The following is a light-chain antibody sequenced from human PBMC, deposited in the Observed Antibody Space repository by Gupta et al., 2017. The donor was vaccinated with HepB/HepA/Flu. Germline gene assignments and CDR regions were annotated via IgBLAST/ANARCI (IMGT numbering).Light chain of an antibody. CDR1: SSNIGAGYD. V-gene: IGLV1-40*01. CDR2: GNS. J-gene: IGLJ2*01. Sequence: QSVLTQPPSVSGAPGHRVTITCTGSSSNIGAGYDVHWYQQLPGTAPKLLIYGNSNRPSGVPDRVSGSKSGTSAALAITGLQAEDEADYYCQSYDSSLSGPVVFGGGTKLTVL. CDR3: QSYDSSLSGPVV.